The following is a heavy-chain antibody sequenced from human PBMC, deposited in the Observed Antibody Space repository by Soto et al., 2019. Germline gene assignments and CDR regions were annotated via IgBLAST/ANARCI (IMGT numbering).Heavy chain of an antibody. V-gene: IGHV4-59*08. CDR2: IYSSGST. J-gene: IGHJ6*03. CDR1: GGSISSYY. D-gene: IGHD3-16*02. Sequence: QVQLQESGPGLVKPSETLSLTCTGSGGSISSYYWSWIRQPPGKGLEWIGYIYSSGSTYYNPSLKSRVTISVDTSKSQSSLKLSSVTAADTAVYYCAGHPNRGGYHYYMDVWGKGTTVTVSS. CDR3: AGHPNRGGYHYYMDV.